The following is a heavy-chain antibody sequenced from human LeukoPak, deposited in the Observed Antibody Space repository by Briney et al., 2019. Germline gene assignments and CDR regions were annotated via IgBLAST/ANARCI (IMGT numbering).Heavy chain of an antibody. CDR1: GFTFSDYA. CDR3: ARGDYDLSGSYHYGMDV. J-gene: IGHJ6*02. CDR2: MSSDGNKK. V-gene: IGHV3-30-3*01. D-gene: IGHD3-10*01. Sequence: GGSLRLSCAASGFTFSDYAMHWVRQAPGKGLEWVAVMSSDGNKKFYAEYVKGRFTISRDNSENTLYLEMNSLRGEDTAVYYCARGDYDLSGSYHYGMDVWGQGTTVTVSS.